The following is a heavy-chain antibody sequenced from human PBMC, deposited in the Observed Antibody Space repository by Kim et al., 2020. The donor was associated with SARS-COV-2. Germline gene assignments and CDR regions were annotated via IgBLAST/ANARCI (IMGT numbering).Heavy chain of an antibody. Sequence: SETLSLTCTVSGGSISSSSYYWGWIRQPPGKGLEWIGSIYYSGSTYYNPSLKSRVTISVDTSKNQFSLKLSSVTAADTAVYYCARQVGGHIVVVTNSYWYFDLWGRGTLVTVSS. CDR3: ARQVGGHIVVVTNSYWYFDL. J-gene: IGHJ2*01. CDR2: IYYSGST. V-gene: IGHV4-39*01. D-gene: IGHD2-21*02. CDR1: GGSISSSSYY.